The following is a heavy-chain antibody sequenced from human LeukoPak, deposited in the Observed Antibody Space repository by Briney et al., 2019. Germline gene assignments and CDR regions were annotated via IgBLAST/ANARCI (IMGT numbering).Heavy chain of an antibody. D-gene: IGHD6-6*01. CDR1: GGSISSYC. CDR2: IYTSGST. Sequence: PSETLSLTCTVSGGSISSYCWSWIRQPPGKGLEWIGYIYTSGSTNYDPSLKSRVTISVDTSKNQFSLKLSSVTAADTAVYYCARWGSIDYYYYYMDVWGKGTTVTVSS. V-gene: IGHV4-4*09. CDR3: ARWGSIDYYYYYMDV. J-gene: IGHJ6*03.